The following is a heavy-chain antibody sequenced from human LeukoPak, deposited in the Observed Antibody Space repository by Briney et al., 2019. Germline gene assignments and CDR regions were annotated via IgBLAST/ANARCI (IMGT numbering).Heavy chain of an antibody. D-gene: IGHD6-13*01. J-gene: IGHJ6*02. V-gene: IGHV1-18*01. CDR1: GYTFTSYG. CDR3: ARDLPWYPRPDYYYYGMDV. Sequence: GASVKVSCKASGYTFTSYGISWVRQAPGQGLEWMGWISAYNGNTNYAQKLQGRVTMTTDTSTSTAYMELRSLRSDDTAVYYCARDLPWYPRPDYYYYGMDVWGQGTTVTVSS. CDR2: ISAYNGNT.